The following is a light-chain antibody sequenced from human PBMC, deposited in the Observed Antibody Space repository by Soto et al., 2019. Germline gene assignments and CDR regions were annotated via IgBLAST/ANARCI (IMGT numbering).Light chain of an antibody. CDR2: AAS. V-gene: IGKV1-39*01. CDR1: QSISSY. CDR3: QQSYSTPRT. J-gene: IGKJ3*01. Sequence: DIQMTQSPSSLSASVGDRVTITCRASQSISSYLNWYQQKPGKAPKLLIYAASSLQSGVPSRFSGSGSGTDFTLTNSSLQPEDFATYYCQQSYSTPRTFGPGTKVDSK.